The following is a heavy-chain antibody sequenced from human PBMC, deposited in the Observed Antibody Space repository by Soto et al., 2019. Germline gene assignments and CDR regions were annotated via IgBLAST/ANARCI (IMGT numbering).Heavy chain of an antibody. Sequence: QVQLQESGPQLVKPSGTLSITCAASSGAISSSNWWHWVRQPPGKGLEWIGEIDYSGSTNYTPSLKSRVTISVDKSKIQFSLKLSSVIAAGTAVYYCARTSSPYWYIDLWGRGTLVTVSS. D-gene: IGHD6-6*01. CDR1: SGAISSSNW. J-gene: IGHJ2*01. CDR3: ARTSSPYWYIDL. CDR2: IDYSGST. V-gene: IGHV4-4*02.